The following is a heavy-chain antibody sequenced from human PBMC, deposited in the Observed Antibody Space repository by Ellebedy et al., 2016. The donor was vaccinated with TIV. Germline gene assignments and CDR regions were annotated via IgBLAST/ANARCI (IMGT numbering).Heavy chain of an antibody. CDR2: INHSGST. CDR1: GGSFSGYY. D-gene: IGHD6-19*01. V-gene: IGHV4-34*01. CDR3: ARGGSGWYVGEYFDL. Sequence: SETLSLTXAVYGGSFSGYYWSWIRQPPGKGLEWIGEINHSGSTNYNPSLKSRVTISVDTSKNQFSLKLSSVTAADTAVYYCARGGSGWYVGEYFDLWGRGTLVTVSS. J-gene: IGHJ2*01.